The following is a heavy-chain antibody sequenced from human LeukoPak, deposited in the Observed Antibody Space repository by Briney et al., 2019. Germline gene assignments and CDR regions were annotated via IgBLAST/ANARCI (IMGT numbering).Heavy chain of an antibody. D-gene: IGHD3-22*01. CDR3: ASEVRDYYDSSGYEWRNAFDI. J-gene: IGHJ3*02. V-gene: IGHV4-30-2*01. CDR1: GGSISSGGYY. CDR2: IYHSGST. Sequence: PSQTLSLTCTVSGGSISSGGYYWSWIRQPPGKGLEWIGYIYHSGSTYYNPSLKSRVTISVGRSKNQFSLKLSSVTAADTAVYYCASEVRDYYDSSGYEWRNAFDIWGQGTMVTVSS.